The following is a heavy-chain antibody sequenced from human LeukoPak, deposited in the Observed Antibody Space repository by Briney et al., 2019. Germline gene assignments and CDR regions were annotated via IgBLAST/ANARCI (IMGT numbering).Heavy chain of an antibody. D-gene: IGHD6-13*01. CDR3: AEDKRQQLAIDY. CDR1: GFTFDDYA. V-gene: IGHV3-9*01. CDR2: ISWNSGSI. J-gene: IGHJ4*02. Sequence: PGRSLRLSCAASGFTFDDYAMHWVRQAPGKGLEWVSGISWNSGSIGYADSVKGRFTISRDDAKNSLYLQMNSLRAEDTALYYCAEDKRQQLAIDYWGQGTLVTVSS.